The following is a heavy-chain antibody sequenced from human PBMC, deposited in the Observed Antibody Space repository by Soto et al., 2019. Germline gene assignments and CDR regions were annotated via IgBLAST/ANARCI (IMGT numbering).Heavy chain of an antibody. Sequence: ASVKVSCKVSGYTLTELSMHWVRQAPGKGLEWMGGFDPEDGETIYAQKFQGRVTMTEDTSTDPAYMELSSLGSEDTAVYYCATSPRGWYECVDYWGQGTLVTVSS. CDR2: FDPEDGET. CDR3: ATSPRGWYECVDY. CDR1: GYTLTELS. V-gene: IGHV1-24*01. J-gene: IGHJ4*02. D-gene: IGHD6-19*01.